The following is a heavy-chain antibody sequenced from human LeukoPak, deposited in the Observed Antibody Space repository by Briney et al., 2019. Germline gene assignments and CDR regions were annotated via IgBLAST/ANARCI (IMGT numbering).Heavy chain of an antibody. J-gene: IGHJ4*02. V-gene: IGHV4-59*08. CDR1: GGSISSYY. CDR2: IYYSGST. CDR3: ARLRGSWGAGSFDY. D-gene: IGHD6-13*01. Sequence: SETLSLTCTVSGGSISSYYWSWIRQPPGKGLEWIGYIYYSGSTNYNPSLKSRVTISVDTSKNQFSLKLSSVTAADTAVYYCARLRGSWGAGSFDYWGQGTLVTVSS.